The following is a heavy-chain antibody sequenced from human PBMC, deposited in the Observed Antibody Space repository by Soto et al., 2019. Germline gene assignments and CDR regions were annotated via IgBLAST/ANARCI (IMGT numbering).Heavy chain of an antibody. CDR1: GGSISSGGSY. CDR2: IYYSGST. V-gene: IGHV4-39*01. J-gene: IGHJ4*02. CDR3: ATIPATTILTDY. D-gene: IGHD2-2*02. Sequence: PSEPLSFPSAVSGGSISSGGSYWGWIRQPPGKGLEWIGSIYYSGSTYYNPSLKSRVTISVDTSKNQFSLKLSSVTAADTAVYYCATIPATTILTDYWGQGTLVTVSS.